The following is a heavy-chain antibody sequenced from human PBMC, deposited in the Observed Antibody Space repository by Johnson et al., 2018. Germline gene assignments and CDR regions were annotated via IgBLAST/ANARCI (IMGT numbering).Heavy chain of an antibody. D-gene: IGHD3-22*01. J-gene: IGHJ3*02. CDR1: GFTFSDYY. V-gene: IGHV3-11*01. CDR3: ARVGRYYDSSGYLTDAFDI. Sequence: QVQLVESGGGLVQPGGSLRLSCAASGFTFSDYYMSWIRQAPGKGLEWVSYISISGSTIYYADSVKGRFTISRDNAKNALYLQMNSRRAEDTAVYYCARVGRYYDSSGYLTDAFDIWGQGTMVTVSS. CDR2: ISISGSTI.